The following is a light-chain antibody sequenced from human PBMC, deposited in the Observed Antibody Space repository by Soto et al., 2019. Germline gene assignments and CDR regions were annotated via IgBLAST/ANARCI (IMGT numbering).Light chain of an antibody. CDR3: QHYCSSPLVT. CDR2: GAS. J-gene: IGKJ5*01. CDR1: QSVSSSY. V-gene: IGKV3-20*01. Sequence: EIVLTQSPGTLSLSPGERATLSCRASQSVSSSYLAWYQQKPGQAPRLLIYGASSRATGIPDRFSASGSGTAFTLPISRLEPEDFAVYYCQHYCSSPLVTFGQGTRLEIK.